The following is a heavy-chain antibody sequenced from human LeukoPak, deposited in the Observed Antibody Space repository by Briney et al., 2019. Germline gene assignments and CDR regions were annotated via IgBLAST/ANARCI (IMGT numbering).Heavy chain of an antibody. D-gene: IGHD3-22*01. Sequence: SETLSLTCAVYGGSFSGYYWSWIRQPPGKGLEWIGEINHSGSTNYNPSLKSRVTISVDTSKNQFSLKLSSVTAADTAVYYCARDRRHYYDSSGHSTSDWFDPWGQGTLVTVSS. CDR1: GGSFSGYY. J-gene: IGHJ5*02. CDR3: ARDRRHYYDSSGHSTSDWFDP. V-gene: IGHV4-34*01. CDR2: INHSGST.